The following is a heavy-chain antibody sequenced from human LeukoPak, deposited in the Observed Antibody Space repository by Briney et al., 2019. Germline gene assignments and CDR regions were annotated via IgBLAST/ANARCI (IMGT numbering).Heavy chain of an antibody. CDR3: ARENARSVPTGVSPLDY. Sequence: PSQTLSLSCTVSGGSISSGTYYWSWIRQPAGKGLEWVGRIYTSGYTNYNPSPKSRLTISADTSKNQFSLKLNFVTAADTAVYYCARENARSVPTGVSPLDYWGQGALVTVSS. CDR1: GGSISSGTYY. V-gene: IGHV4-61*02. CDR2: IYTSGYT. J-gene: IGHJ4*02. D-gene: IGHD2-2*01.